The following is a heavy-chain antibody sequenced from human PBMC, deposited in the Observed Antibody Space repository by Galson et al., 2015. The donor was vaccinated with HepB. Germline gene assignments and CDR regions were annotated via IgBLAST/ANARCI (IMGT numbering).Heavy chain of an antibody. CDR1: GGSISSSSYY. D-gene: IGHD6-19*01. J-gene: IGHJ4*02. Sequence: ETLSLTCTVSGGSISSSSYYWGWIRQPPGKGLEWIGSIYYSGSTYYNPSLKSRVTISVDTSKNQFSLKLSSVTAADTAVYYCARHGSGWYSEFDYWGQGTLVTVSS. CDR3: ARHGSGWYSEFDY. CDR2: IYYSGST. V-gene: IGHV4-39*01.